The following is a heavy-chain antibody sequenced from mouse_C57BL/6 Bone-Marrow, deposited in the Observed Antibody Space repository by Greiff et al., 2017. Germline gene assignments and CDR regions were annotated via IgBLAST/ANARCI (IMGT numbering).Heavy chain of an antibody. CDR1: GFTFSDYY. D-gene: IGHD1-1*01. CDR2: ISNGGGST. CDR3: ARQVVTTVVNYAMDY. V-gene: IGHV5-12*01. J-gene: IGHJ4*01. Sequence: EVQGVESGGGLVQPGGSLKLSCAASGFTFSDYYMYWVRQTPEKRLEWVAYISNGGGSTYYPDTVKGRFTISRDNAKNTLYLQMSRLKSEDTAMYYCARQVVTTVVNYAMDYWGQGTSVTVSS.